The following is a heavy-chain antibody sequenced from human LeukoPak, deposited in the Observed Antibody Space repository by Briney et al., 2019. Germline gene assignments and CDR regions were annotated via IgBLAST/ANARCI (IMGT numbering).Heavy chain of an antibody. CDR1: GASISSYY. D-gene: IGHD1-1*01. J-gene: IGHJ4*02. CDR2: ISYTGST. V-gene: IGHV4-59*08. CDR3: ARHEGTWTFDY. Sequence: SETLSLTCSVSGASISSYYWSWIRQPPGRGLEWLGYISYTGSTSYNPSLKSRLTISVDTSKNQLSLNLTTVTAADTAVYYCARHEGTWTFDYWGQGALVTVSS.